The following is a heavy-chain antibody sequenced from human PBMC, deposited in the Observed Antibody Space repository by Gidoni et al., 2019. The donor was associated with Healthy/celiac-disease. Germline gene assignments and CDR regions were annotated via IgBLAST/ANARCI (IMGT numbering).Heavy chain of an antibody. V-gene: IGHV1-8*01. CDR2: MNPNSGNT. Sequence: VQLVQSGAEVKKPGASVKVSCKASGYTFTSSDINWVRQATGQGLEWMGWMNPNSGNTGYAQKVQGRVTMTRNTSISTAYMELSSLRSEDTAVYYCARAPGYGDYYYYGMDVWGQGTTVTVSS. CDR3: ARAPGYGDYYYYGMDV. D-gene: IGHD4-17*01. CDR1: GYTFTSSD. J-gene: IGHJ6*02.